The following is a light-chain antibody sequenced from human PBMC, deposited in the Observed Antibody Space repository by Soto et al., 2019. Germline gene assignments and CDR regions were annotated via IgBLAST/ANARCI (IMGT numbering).Light chain of an antibody. CDR2: EVN. Sequence: QSALTQPPSASGSPGQSVTISCTGTSSDVGGYNSVSWYQQHPGRAPKLLIYEVNKRPSGVPDRFSASKSDNTASLTVSGLQAEDEDDYYCTSYAGSRNLVFGGGTKLTVL. J-gene: IGLJ3*02. CDR3: TSYAGSRNLV. CDR1: SSDVGGYNS. V-gene: IGLV2-8*01.